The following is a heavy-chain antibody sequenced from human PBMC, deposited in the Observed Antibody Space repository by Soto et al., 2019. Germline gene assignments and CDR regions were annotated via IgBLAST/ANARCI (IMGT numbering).Heavy chain of an antibody. Sequence: QVQLVQSGAEVRKPGSSVKVSCKASGGTISRYAINWVRQAPGQGLEWMGGIIPMFGTTNYAQKFKGRVTITADESTSTVYMELNTLRSEDAAVYYCARASIHGSSWYFWFDPWGQGTLVTVSS. D-gene: IGHD6-13*01. CDR3: ARASIHGSSWYFWFDP. J-gene: IGHJ5*01. CDR2: IIPMFGTT. CDR1: GGTISRYA. V-gene: IGHV1-69*01.